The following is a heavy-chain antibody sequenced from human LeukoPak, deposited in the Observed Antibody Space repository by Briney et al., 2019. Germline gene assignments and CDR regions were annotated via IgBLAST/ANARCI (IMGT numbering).Heavy chain of an antibody. CDR3: TREGYDRSGYFLDF. CDR1: SGSMTDSC. Sequence: SETLSLTCSVSSGSMTDSCWSWFRQAPGKGFEWLGFIYPDGRIEYSPSLRSRVTFSVATSKLEATVRLSSVTASDTAVYYRTREGYDRSGYFLDFWGQGTLVTVSS. V-gene: IGHV4-59*12. CDR2: IYPDGRI. J-gene: IGHJ4*02. D-gene: IGHD3-22*01.